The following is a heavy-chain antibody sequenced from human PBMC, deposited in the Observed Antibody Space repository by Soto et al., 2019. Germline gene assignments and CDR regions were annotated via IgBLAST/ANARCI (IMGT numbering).Heavy chain of an antibody. CDR1: DDSVSSGDYY. V-gene: IGHV4-61*08. CDR3: ARVRGYGSDY. D-gene: IGHD5-18*01. J-gene: IGHJ4*02. CDR2: IYFSGRT. Sequence: SETLSLTCTVSDDSVSSGDYYWTWIRQPPGKGLEWVGHIYFSGRTNYIPSLESRVTISLDTSKNQFSLKLSSVTAADTAVYYCARVRGYGSDYWGQGTLVTVSS.